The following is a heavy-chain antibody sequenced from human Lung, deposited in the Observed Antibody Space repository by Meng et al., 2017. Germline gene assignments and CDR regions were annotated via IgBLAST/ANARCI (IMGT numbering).Heavy chain of an antibody. CDR3: AKGGGEWGYFGS. CDR1: GFTVSSNY. Sequence: GGSLRLSCAASGFTVSSNYMRWVRQAPGKGLEGVSVLYAGGHTYYAASVKGRFTISRDNSQNTVYLQMNSLRAEDTAGYYCAKGGGEWGYFGSWGQGTLVTVSS. D-gene: IGHD3-10*01. CDR2: LYAGGHT. J-gene: IGHJ4*02. V-gene: IGHV3-53*01.